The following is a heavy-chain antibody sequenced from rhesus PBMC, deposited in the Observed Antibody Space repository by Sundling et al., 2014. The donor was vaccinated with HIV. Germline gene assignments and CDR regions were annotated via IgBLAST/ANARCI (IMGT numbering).Heavy chain of an antibody. CDR1: GGSVSSGYG. J-gene: IGHJ4*01. CDR2: IFSSRSN. D-gene: IGHD2-27*01. V-gene: IGHV4-127*01. CDR3: ASYCSGPYCSARAAIDY. Sequence: QVQLQESGPGLVKPSETLSLTCAVSGGSVSSGYGWSWIRQSPGKGLEWIGSIFSSRSNHLNPSLKSRVTLSVDTSKNQFSLKLSSVTAADTAVYYCASYCSGPYCSARAAIDYWGQGVLVTVSS.